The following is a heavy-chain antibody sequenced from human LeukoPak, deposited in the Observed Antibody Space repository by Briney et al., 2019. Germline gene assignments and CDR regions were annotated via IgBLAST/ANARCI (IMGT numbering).Heavy chain of an antibody. Sequence: SETLSLTCTVSGYSISSGYYWGWIRQPPGKGLEWIGSIYHSGSTFDNPSLKSRVTISVDTSKNQFSLKLSSVTAADAAVYYCASTYYADYWGQGTLVTVSS. J-gene: IGHJ4*02. CDR3: ASTYYADY. V-gene: IGHV4-38-2*02. CDR2: IYHSGST. D-gene: IGHD3-3*01. CDR1: GYSISSGYY.